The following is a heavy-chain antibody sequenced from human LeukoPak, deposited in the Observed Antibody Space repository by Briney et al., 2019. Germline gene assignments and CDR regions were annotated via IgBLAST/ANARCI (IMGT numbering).Heavy chain of an antibody. CDR3: ARHVAWFDP. CDR2: TNHSGST. V-gene: IGHV4-34*01. CDR1: GGSFSGYY. Sequence: SETLSLTCAVYGGSFSGYYWSWIRQPPGKGLEWIGETNHSGSTNYNPSLKSRVTISVDTSKNQFSLKLSSVTAADTAVYYCARHVAWFDPWGQGTLVTVSS. J-gene: IGHJ5*02. D-gene: IGHD2-15*01.